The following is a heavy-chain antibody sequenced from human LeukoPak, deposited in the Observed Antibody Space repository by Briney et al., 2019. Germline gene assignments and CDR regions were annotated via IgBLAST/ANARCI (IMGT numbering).Heavy chain of an antibody. J-gene: IGHJ4*02. CDR2: MNPNSGNT. D-gene: IGHD6-13*01. CDR1: GYTFTSYD. CDR3: AREISSSWEYYFDY. V-gene: IGHV1-8*03. Sequence: ASVKVSCTASGYTFTSYDINWVRQATGQGLGWMGWMNPNSGNTGYAQKFQGRVTITRNTSISTAYMELSSLRSEDTAVYYCAREISSSWEYYFDYWGQGTLVTVSP.